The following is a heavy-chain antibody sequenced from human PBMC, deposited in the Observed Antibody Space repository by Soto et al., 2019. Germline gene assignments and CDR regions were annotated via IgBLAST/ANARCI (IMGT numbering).Heavy chain of an antibody. Sequence: GGSLRLSCAASGFTFSSYAMHWVRQAPGKGLEWVAVISYDGSNKYYADSVKGRFTISRDNSKNTLYLQMNSLRAEDTAVYYCARDLLERTYYFDYWGQGTLVTVSS. CDR2: ISYDGSNK. D-gene: IGHD1-1*01. CDR1: GFTFSSYA. V-gene: IGHV3-30-3*01. J-gene: IGHJ4*02. CDR3: ARDLLERTYYFDY.